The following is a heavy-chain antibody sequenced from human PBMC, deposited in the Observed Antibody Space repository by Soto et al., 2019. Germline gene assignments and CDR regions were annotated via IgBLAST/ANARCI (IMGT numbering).Heavy chain of an antibody. D-gene: IGHD6-13*01. V-gene: IGHV4-59*12. CDR2: VYYSGST. CDR1: GGPLTTYF. J-gene: IGHJ4*02. Sequence: SETLSLTCNVSGGPLTTYFWSWIRQPPGKGLEWIGYVYYSGSTYYNPSLKSRVTISVDRSKNQFSLKLSSVTAADTAVYYCANSHAGAHITAAVHWGQGTLVTVSS. CDR3: ANSHAGAHITAAVH.